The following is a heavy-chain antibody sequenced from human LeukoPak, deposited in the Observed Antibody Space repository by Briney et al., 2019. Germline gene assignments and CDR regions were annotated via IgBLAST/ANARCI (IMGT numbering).Heavy chain of an antibody. V-gene: IGHV7-4-1*02. CDR1: GYSFTGYA. CDR3: ARAYQPLGGLSLPDY. CDR2: INPNTGNP. Sequence: GASVKVSCKASGYSFTGYAMNWVRQAPGQGLELMGWINPNTGNPSYAQGFTGRFVFSLDTSVSTAYMQISGLETEDTAVYFCARAYQPLGGLSLPDYWGQGTLVTVSS. D-gene: IGHD3-16*02. J-gene: IGHJ4*02.